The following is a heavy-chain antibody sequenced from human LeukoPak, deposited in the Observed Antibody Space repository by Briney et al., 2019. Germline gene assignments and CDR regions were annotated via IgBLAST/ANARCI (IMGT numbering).Heavy chain of an antibody. Sequence: SETLSLTCAVYGGSFSGYYWTWIRQTPGKGLEWIGQINHSGSANYNPSLESRVTMSVDTSKNQFSLKLTSVTAADTAVYYCARGCPGYWGQGTLVTVSS. CDR2: INHSGSA. CDR1: GGSFSGYY. V-gene: IGHV4-34*01. CDR3: ARGCPGY. J-gene: IGHJ4*02.